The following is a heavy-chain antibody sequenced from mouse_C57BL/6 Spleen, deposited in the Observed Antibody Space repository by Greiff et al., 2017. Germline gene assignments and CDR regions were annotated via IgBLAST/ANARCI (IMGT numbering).Heavy chain of an antibody. CDR1: GYTFTSYW. V-gene: IGHV1-55*01. CDR2: IYPGSGST. CDR3: AREWTGTGAMDY. Sequence: QVQLQQPGAELVKPGASVKMSCKASGYTFTSYWITWVKQRPGQGLECIGDIYPGSGSTNYNEKFKSKATLTVDTSSSTAYMQLSSLASEDSAVYYCAREWTGTGAMDYWGQGTSVTVSS. D-gene: IGHD4-1*01. J-gene: IGHJ4*01.